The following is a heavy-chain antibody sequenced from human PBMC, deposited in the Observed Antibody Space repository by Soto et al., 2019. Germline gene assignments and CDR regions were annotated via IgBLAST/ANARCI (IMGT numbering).Heavy chain of an antibody. Sequence: SETLSLTCTVSGGSISSGYWSWIRQSPGKGLEWIGYIYYSGSTNYNPSLKSRVTISVDTSNNQFSLKLRSVTAADTAVYYCARGDYGGYMGVWGKGTTVTVSS. V-gene: IGHV4-59*01. CDR1: GGSISSGY. CDR2: IYYSGST. CDR3: ARGDYGGYMGV. J-gene: IGHJ6*03. D-gene: IGHD3-10*01.